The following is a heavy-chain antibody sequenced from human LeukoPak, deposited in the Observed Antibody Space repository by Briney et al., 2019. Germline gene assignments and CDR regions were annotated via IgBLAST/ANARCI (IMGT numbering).Heavy chain of an antibody. CDR1: GFTFDDYG. J-gene: IGHJ4*02. V-gene: IGHV3-20*04. CDR2: ISWNGGST. D-gene: IGHD3-3*01. CDR3: ARRTLEWLALDY. Sequence: GGSLRLSCAASGFTFDDYGMSWLRQAPGKGLEWVSGISWNGGSTGYADSVKGRFTISRDNAKNSLYLQMNSLRAEDTALYYCARRTLEWLALDYWGQGTLVTVSS.